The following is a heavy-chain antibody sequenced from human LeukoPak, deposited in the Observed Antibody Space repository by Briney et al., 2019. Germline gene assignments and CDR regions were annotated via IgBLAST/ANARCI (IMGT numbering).Heavy chain of an antibody. J-gene: IGHJ4*02. Sequence: GGSLRLSCAASGFTFSSYAMSWVRQAPGKGLEWVSTISSSGASTYYADSVKGRFTISRDNSKNTMYLQMNSLRAEDTAVYYCAKDSANAWPDYWSQGTLVTVSS. CDR3: AKDSANAWPDY. V-gene: IGHV3-23*01. CDR1: GFTFSSYA. D-gene: IGHD2-2*01. CDR2: ISSSGAST.